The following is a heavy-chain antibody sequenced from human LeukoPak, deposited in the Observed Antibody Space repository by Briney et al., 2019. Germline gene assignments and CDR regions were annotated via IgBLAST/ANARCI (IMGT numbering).Heavy chain of an antibody. CDR2: IKPDGSDK. D-gene: IGHD5-24*01. V-gene: IGHV3-7*01. CDR1: GFTFSTYW. Sequence: GGSLRLSCVGSGFTFSTYWVNWVRQAPGKGLEWVANIKPDGSDKYYVDSARGRFTVSRDNAKNSAFLQRNSLRAEDTAIYYCATISAQTFDIWGQGTLVSVSS. CDR3: ATISAQTFDI. J-gene: IGHJ3*02.